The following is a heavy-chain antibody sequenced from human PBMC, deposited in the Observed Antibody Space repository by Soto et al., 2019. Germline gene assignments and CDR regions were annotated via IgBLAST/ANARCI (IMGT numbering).Heavy chain of an antibody. CDR3: ARERYQLLDGYYYYYMDV. V-gene: IGHV4-61*08. CDR2: IYYSGST. D-gene: IGHD2-2*01. CDR1: GGSISSGGYY. J-gene: IGHJ6*03. Sequence: SETLSLTCTVSGGSISSGGYYWSWIRQHPGKGLEWIGYIYYSGSTNYNPSLKSRVTISVDTSKNQFSLKLSSVTAADTAVYYCARERYQLLDGYYYYYMDVWGKGTTVTVS.